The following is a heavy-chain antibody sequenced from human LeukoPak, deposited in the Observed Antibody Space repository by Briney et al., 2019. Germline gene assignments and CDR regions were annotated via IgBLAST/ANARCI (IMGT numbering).Heavy chain of an antibody. CDR1: GGSFSGYY. Sequence: SEALSLTCAVYGGSFSGYYWSWIRQPPGKGPEWIGEINHSGSTNYNPSLKSRVTLSVDTSKNQFSLKLSSVTAADTAVYYCAREKPFTPAIAAAGTTWFDPWGQGTLVTVSS. CDR3: AREKPFTPAIAAAGTTWFDP. J-gene: IGHJ5*02. D-gene: IGHD6-13*01. V-gene: IGHV4-34*01. CDR2: INHSGST.